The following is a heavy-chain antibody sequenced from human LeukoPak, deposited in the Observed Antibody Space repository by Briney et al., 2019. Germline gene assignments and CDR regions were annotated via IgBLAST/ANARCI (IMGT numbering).Heavy chain of an antibody. CDR1: GYTFTSYG. Sequence: GASVKVSCKTSGYTFTSYGINWVRQAPGQGLEWLGWISAYSGNTNSAQKLQGRVTMTTDTSTSTAYMELRSLRSDDTAVYYCVRDNYNILTGYVRYAFDIWGQGTMVTVSS. CDR3: VRDNYNILTGYVRYAFDI. D-gene: IGHD3-9*01. V-gene: IGHV1-18*01. J-gene: IGHJ3*02. CDR2: ISAYSGNT.